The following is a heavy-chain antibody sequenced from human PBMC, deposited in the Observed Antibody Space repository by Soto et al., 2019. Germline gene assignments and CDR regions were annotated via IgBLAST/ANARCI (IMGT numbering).Heavy chain of an antibody. D-gene: IGHD3-10*01. Sequence: SETLSLTCAVYGGSFSGYYWSWIRQPPAKGLERIGETNHRGSTNYHPSLKSRVTISVDTSKNQFSLKLSSVTAADTAVYYCARGLGSGSRSFDYWGQGTLVTVSS. V-gene: IGHV4-34*01. CDR1: GGSFSGYY. CDR3: ARGLGSGSRSFDY. CDR2: TNHRGST. J-gene: IGHJ4*02.